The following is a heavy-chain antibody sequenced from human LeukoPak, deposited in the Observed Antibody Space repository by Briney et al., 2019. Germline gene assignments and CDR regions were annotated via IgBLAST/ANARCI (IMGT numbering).Heavy chain of an antibody. CDR1: GFTFSSYE. Sequence: GGSLRLSCAASGFTFSSYEMNWVRQAPGKGLEWVSSISGSGSGGSTYYADSVKGRFTISRDNSKNTLYLQMNSLIAEDTAVYYCAKSGYNRFDYWGQGTRVTVSS. D-gene: IGHD5-24*01. CDR2: ISGSGSGGST. V-gene: IGHV3-23*01. J-gene: IGHJ4*02. CDR3: AKSGYNRFDY.